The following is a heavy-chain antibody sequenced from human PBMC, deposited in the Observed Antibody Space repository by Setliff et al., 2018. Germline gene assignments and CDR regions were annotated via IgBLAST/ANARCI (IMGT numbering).Heavy chain of an antibody. V-gene: IGHV4-59*08. J-gene: IGHJ4*02. Sequence: SETLSLTCTVSGGSISSYYWSWIRQPPGKRLEWIGYIYYSGSTNYNPSLESRVTISVDTSKNQFSLKLSSVTAADTAVYYCASYRQDVNYWGQGTLVTVSS. CDR1: GGSISSYY. CDR3: ASYRQDVNY. CDR2: IYYSGST. D-gene: IGHD4-4*01.